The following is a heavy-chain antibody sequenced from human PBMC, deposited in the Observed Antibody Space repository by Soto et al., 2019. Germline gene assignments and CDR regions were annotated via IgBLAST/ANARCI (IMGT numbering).Heavy chain of an antibody. CDR2: INAGNGNT. D-gene: IGHD2-15*01. Sequence: QVQLVQSGAEEKKPGASVKVSCKASGYTFTSYAMHWVRQAPGQRLEWMGWINAGNGNTKYSQKFQGRVTITRDTSASAADVEVSSLRAEDTAVYYCARGVAPYYFDYWGQGTLVTVSS. V-gene: IGHV1-3*05. CDR1: GYTFTSYA. CDR3: ARGVAPYYFDY. J-gene: IGHJ4*02.